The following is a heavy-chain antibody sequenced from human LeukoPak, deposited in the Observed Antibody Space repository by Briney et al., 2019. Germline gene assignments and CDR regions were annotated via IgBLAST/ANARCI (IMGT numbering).Heavy chain of an antibody. CDR3: ARDHRAFTMIVSEGFDP. J-gene: IGHJ5*02. D-gene: IGHD3-22*01. V-gene: IGHV3-53*01. Sequence: PGGSLRLSCAASGFTVSSNYMSWVRQAPGKGLEWVSVIYSGGSTYYADSVKGRFTISRDNSKNTLYLQMNSLRAEDTAVYYCARDHRAFTMIVSEGFDPWGQGTLVTVSS. CDR1: GFTVSSNY. CDR2: IYSGGST.